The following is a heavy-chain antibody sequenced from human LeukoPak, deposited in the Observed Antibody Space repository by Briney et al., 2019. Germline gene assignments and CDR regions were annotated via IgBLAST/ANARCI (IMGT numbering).Heavy chain of an antibody. J-gene: IGHJ4*02. CDR2: ISGSGTNT. V-gene: IGHV3-23*01. CDR3: ARGELHFDY. D-gene: IGHD1-26*01. Sequence: GGSLRLSCAASGFTFSSYAMNWVRQAPGKGLEWVSGISGSGTNTDYIDSVKGRFTISRDNAKNSLYLQMNSLRAEDTAVYYCARGELHFDYWGQGTLVTVSS. CDR1: GFTFSSYA.